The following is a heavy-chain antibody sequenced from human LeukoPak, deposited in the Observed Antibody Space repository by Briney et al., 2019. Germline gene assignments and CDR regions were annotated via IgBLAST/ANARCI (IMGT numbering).Heavy chain of an antibody. CDR3: TRDGRVAYEMDV. J-gene: IGHJ6*02. CDR1: GFTFSRHP. D-gene: IGHD2-15*01. CDR2: ISPGTI. V-gene: IGHV3-48*01. Sequence: GGSLRLSCAASGFTFSRHPMNWVRQAPGKGLEWVSYISPGTIYYADSVKGRFTISRDNAKNSLYLQMNSLRAEDTAVYYCTRDGRVAYEMDVWGQGTTVTVCS.